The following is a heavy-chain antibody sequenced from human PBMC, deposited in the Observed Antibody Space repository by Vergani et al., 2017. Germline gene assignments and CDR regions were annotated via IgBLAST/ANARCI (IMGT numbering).Heavy chain of an antibody. D-gene: IGHD6-19*01. V-gene: IGHV1-69*12. CDR2: IIPIFGTA. J-gene: IGHJ6*02. CDR1: GGTFSSYA. CDR3: ARRNNHNGGGXSSGWYFYYYGMDV. Sequence: QVQLVQSGAEVKKPGSSVKVSCKASGGTFSSYAISWVRQAPGQGLEWMGGIIPIFGTANYAQKFQGRVTITADESTSTAYMELSSLRSEDTAVYYCARRNNHNGGGXSSGWYFYYYGMDVWGQGTTVTVSS.